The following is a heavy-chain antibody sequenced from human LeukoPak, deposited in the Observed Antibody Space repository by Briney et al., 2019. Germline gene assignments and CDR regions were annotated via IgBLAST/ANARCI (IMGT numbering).Heavy chain of an antibody. D-gene: IGHD4-17*01. J-gene: IGHJ3*02. Sequence: GGSLRLSCAASGFAFSSYAMHWVRQAPGKGLEYVSAISSNGGSTYYANSVKGRFTISRDNSKNTLYLQMGSLRAEDMAVYYCARAYGDYVDDAFDIWGQGTMVTVSS. CDR3: ARAYGDYVDDAFDI. V-gene: IGHV3-64*01. CDR1: GFAFSSYA. CDR2: ISSNGGST.